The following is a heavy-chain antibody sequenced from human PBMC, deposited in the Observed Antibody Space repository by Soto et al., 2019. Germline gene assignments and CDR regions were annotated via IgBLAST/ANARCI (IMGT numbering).Heavy chain of an antibody. CDR1: GFTFSSYP. J-gene: IGHJ3*02. V-gene: IGHV3-30-3*01. Sequence: QVQLVESGGAVVQPGRSLRPSFAAPGFTFSSYPMPWFRQAPGKGLGWGAVISYDGSNKYYADSVKGRFTISRDNSKNTLYLQMNSLRAEDTAVYYCARGLSGSYFPHDAFDIWGQGTMVTVSS. D-gene: IGHD1-26*01. CDR2: ISYDGSNK. CDR3: ARGLSGSYFPHDAFDI.